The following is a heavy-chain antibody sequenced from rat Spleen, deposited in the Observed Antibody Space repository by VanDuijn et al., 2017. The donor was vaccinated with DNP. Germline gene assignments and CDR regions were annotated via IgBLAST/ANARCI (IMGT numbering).Heavy chain of an antibody. V-gene: IGHV5-22*01. J-gene: IGHJ2*01. CDR1: GFTFSNYW. CDR2: IRYDGGST. D-gene: IGHD4-3*01. CDR3: VRWNSGHFDY. Sequence: EVQLVESGGDLVQPGRSLKLSCVASGFTFSNYWMTWIRQAPTKGLEWVAYIRYDGGSTKYGDSVKGRFTISRDNAKNTLYLQMNSLRSEDMATYYCVRWNSGHFDYWGQGVMVTVSS.